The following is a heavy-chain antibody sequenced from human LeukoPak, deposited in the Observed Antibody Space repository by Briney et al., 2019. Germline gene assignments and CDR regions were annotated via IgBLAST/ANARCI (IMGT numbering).Heavy chain of an antibody. CDR2: INHSGST. D-gene: IGHD6-6*01. J-gene: IGHJ4*02. CDR1: GGSFSGYY. CDR3: AGAPRSIAARYLDY. Sequence: SETLSLTCAVYGGSFSGYYWSWIRQPPGKGLEWIGEINHSGSTNYNPSLKSRVTISVDTSKNQFSLKLSSVTAADTAVYYCAGAPRSIAARYLDYWGQGTLVTVSS. V-gene: IGHV4-34*01.